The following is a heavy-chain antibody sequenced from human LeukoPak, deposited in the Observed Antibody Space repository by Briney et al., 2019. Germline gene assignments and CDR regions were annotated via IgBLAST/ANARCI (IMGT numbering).Heavy chain of an antibody. Sequence: GGSLRLSCAASGFTFSSYGMHWVRQAPGKGLEWVAVISYDGSNKYYADSVKGRFTISRDNSKNTLYLQMNSLRAEDTAVYYCAKDGDDYVWGSQVPNWFDPWGQGTLVTVSS. CDR3: AKDGDDYVWGSQVPNWFDP. D-gene: IGHD3-16*01. V-gene: IGHV3-30*18. CDR1: GFTFSSYG. J-gene: IGHJ5*02. CDR2: ISYDGSNK.